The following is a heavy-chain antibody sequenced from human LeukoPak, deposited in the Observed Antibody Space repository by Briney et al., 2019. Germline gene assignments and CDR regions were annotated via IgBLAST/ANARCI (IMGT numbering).Heavy chain of an antibody. CDR3: ARFHYDFWSGYRSSFDY. CDR1: GFTFSSYW. CDR2: INSDGSST. J-gene: IGHJ4*02. D-gene: IGHD3-3*01. V-gene: IGHV3-74*01. Sequence: GGSLRLSCAASGFTFSSYWMHWVRQAPGKGLVWVSHINSDGSSTSYADSVKGRFTISRDNAKNTLYLQMNSLRAEDTAVYYCARFHYDFWSGYRSSFDYWGQRTLVTVSS.